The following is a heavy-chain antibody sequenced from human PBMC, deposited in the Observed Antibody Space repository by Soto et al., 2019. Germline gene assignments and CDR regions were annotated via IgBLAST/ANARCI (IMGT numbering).Heavy chain of an antibody. D-gene: IGHD2-2*01. Sequence: PGGSLRLSCAASGFTVSSNYMSWVRQAPGKGLEWVSVIYSGGSTYYADSEKGRFTISRDNSKNTLYLQMNSLRAEDTAVFYCARSGGCSSTSCYLVLDVWGQGTTVTVSS. J-gene: IGHJ6*02. CDR2: IYSGGST. CDR1: GFTVSSNY. CDR3: ARSGGCSSTSCYLVLDV. V-gene: IGHV3-53*01.